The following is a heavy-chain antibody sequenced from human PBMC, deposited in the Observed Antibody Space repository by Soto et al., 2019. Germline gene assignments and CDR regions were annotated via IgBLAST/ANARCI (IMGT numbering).Heavy chain of an antibody. CDR3: ASAIFGVADDAFDI. J-gene: IGHJ3*02. CDR2: IIPNSGIA. V-gene: IGHV1-8*01. CDR1: GYTFTSYD. D-gene: IGHD3-3*01. Sequence: ASVKVSCKASGYTFTSYDINWVRQATGQGLEWMGRIIPNSGIANYAQKFQGRVTITTNKSTSTAYMELSSLRSEDTAVYYCASAIFGVADDAFDIWGQGTMVTVSS.